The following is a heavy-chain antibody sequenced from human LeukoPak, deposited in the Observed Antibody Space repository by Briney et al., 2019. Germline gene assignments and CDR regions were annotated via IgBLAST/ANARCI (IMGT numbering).Heavy chain of an antibody. CDR2: IYYSGST. CDR3: ARHTCSSTSCPFDY. CDR1: GGSISGYY. D-gene: IGHD2-2*01. V-gene: IGHV4-59*08. J-gene: IGHJ4*02. Sequence: SETLSLTCTVSGGSISGYYWSWIRQPPGKGLEWIGYIYYSGSTNYNPSLKSRVTISVDTSKNQFSLRLSSVTAADTAVYYCARHTCSSTSCPFDYWGQGTLVTVSS.